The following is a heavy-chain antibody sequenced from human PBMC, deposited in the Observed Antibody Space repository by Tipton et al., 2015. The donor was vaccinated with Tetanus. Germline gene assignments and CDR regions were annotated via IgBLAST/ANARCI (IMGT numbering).Heavy chain of an antibody. V-gene: IGHV4-34*01. J-gene: IGHJ6*02. CDR2: INHSGST. Sequence: TLSLTCAVYGGSFSGYYWSWIRQPPGKGLEWIGEINHSGSTNYNPSLKSRVTISVDTSKNQFSLKLSSVTAADTAVYYCARDRGLTTSGGIGMDVWGQGTTVTVSS. CDR3: ARDRGLTTSGGIGMDV. D-gene: IGHD3-22*01. CDR1: GGSFSGYY.